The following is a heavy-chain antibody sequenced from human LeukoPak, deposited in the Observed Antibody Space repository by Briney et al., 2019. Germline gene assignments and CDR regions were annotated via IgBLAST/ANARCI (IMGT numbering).Heavy chain of an antibody. CDR1: GGSISSGDYY. V-gene: IGHV4-30-4*01. J-gene: IGHJ3*02. CDR3: ARDFESGNYDILTGFRTMSAFDI. Sequence: SETLSLTCTVSGGSISSGDYYWSWIRQPPGKGLEWIGYIYYSGSTYYNPSLKSRVTISVDTSKNQFSLKLSSVTAADTAVYYCARDFESGNYDILTGFRTMSAFDIWGQGTMVTVSS. CDR2: IYYSGST. D-gene: IGHD3-9*01.